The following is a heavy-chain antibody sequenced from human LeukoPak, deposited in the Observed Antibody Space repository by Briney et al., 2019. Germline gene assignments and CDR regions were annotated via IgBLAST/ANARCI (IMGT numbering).Heavy chain of an antibody. CDR1: GFTFSSYA. CDR3: AKEDTAMFLATYFAY. Sequence: QTGGSLRLSCAASGFTFSSYAIHWVRQAPGKGLEWVAVISKDGSNIYYADSVKGRFTISRDNSKNTLYLQMNSLRAEDTAVYYCAKEDTAMFLATYFAYWGQGTLVTVSS. CDR2: ISKDGSNI. D-gene: IGHD5-18*01. J-gene: IGHJ4*02. V-gene: IGHV3-30*04.